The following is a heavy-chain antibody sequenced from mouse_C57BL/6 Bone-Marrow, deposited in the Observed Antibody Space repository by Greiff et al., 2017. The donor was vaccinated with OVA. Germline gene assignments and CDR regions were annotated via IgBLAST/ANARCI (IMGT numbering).Heavy chain of an antibody. V-gene: IGHV1-82*01. Sequence: VKLMESGPELVKPGASVKISCKASGYAFSSSWMNWVKQRPGKGLEWIGRIYPGDGDTNYNGKFKGKATLTADKSSSTAYMQLSSLTSEDSAVYFCARKTSLDYWGQGTSVTVSS. CDR1: GYAFSSSW. CDR3: ARKTSLDY. CDR2: IYPGDGDT. J-gene: IGHJ4*01.